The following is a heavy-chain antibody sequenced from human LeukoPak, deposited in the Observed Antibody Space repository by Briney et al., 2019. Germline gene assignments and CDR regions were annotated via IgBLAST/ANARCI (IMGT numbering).Heavy chain of an antibody. CDR2: IRYDGSNK. J-gene: IGHJ4*02. CDR1: GFTFSSYG. Sequence: GGSLRLSCAASGFTFSSYGMHWVRQAPGKGLEWVAFIRYDGSNKFYADSVKGRFTISRDNSKNTLYLQMNSLRAEDTAVYYCAKAADDYVWGSSDYWGQGTLVTVSS. D-gene: IGHD3-16*01. V-gene: IGHV3-30*02. CDR3: AKAADDYVWGSSDY.